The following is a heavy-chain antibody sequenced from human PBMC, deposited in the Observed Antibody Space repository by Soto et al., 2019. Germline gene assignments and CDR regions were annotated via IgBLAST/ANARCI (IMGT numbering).Heavy chain of an antibody. CDR3: ARAGHWNYYYYYGMDV. D-gene: IGHD1-1*01. CDR1: GYTFTGYY. Sequence: QVQLVQSGAEVKKPGASVKVSCKASGYTFTGYYIHWVRQAPGQGLEWLGWINPNRGGTNYAQKFQGRVTMTRDTTISTAYMELRRQRSDDTAVYDCARAGHWNYYYYYGMDVCGQWPTVTVSS. CDR2: INPNRGGT. J-gene: IGHJ6*02. V-gene: IGHV1-2*02.